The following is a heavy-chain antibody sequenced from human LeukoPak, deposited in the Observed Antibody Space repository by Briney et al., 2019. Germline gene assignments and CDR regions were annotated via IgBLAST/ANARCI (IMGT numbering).Heavy chain of an antibody. D-gene: IGHD4-17*01. CDR1: GGSISSGGYS. V-gene: IGHV4-30-4*07. CDR3: ARDMDYGDFDAFDI. CDR2: IYYSGST. J-gene: IGHJ3*02. Sequence: PSQTLSLTCAVSGGSISSGGYSWSWIRQPPGKGLEWIGYIYYSGSTNYNPSLKSRVTISVDTSKNQFSLKLSSVTAADTAVYYCARDMDYGDFDAFDIWGQGTMVTVSS.